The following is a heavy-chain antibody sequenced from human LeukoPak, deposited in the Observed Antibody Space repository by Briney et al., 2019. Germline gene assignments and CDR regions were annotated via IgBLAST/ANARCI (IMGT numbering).Heavy chain of an antibody. D-gene: IGHD2-8*01. CDR2: IYYSGST. J-gene: IGHJ5*02. Sequence: PSETLSLTCAVYGGSFSGYYWSWIRQPPGKGLEWIGSIYYSGSTYYNPSLKSRVTISVDTSKNQFSLKLSSVTAADTAVYYCASLARTRSAFDPWGQGTLVTVSS. V-gene: IGHV4-34*01. CDR1: GGSFSGYY. CDR3: ASLARTRSAFDP.